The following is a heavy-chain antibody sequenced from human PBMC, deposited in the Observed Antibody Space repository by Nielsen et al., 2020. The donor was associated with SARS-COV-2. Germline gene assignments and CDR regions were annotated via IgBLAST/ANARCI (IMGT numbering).Heavy chain of an antibody. CDR2: INHSGST. J-gene: IGHJ6*03. V-gene: IGHV4-34*01. CDR1: GGSFSGYY. D-gene: IGHD4-17*01. CDR3: ARSDYGDYGWSDYYYMDV. Sequence: SETLSLTCAVYGGSFSGYYWSWIRQPPGKGLEWIGEINHSGSTYYNPSLKSRVTISVDTSKNQFSLKLSSVTAADTAVYYCARSDYGDYGWSDYYYMDVWGKGTTVTVSS.